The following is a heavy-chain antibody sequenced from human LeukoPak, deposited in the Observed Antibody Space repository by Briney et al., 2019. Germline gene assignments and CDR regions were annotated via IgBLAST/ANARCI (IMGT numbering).Heavy chain of an antibody. CDR2: ISSDESST. D-gene: IGHD6-6*01. CDR3: AREYSSSSGRAFDY. CDR1: GFSFSSYW. Sequence: PGGSPRLSCAASGFSFSSYWMHWVRQAPGKGLVWVSRISSDESSTTYADSVRGRFTISRDNAKNTLYLQMNSLRVEDTAVYYCAREYSSSSGRAFDYWGQGTLVTVSP. V-gene: IGHV3-74*01. J-gene: IGHJ4*02.